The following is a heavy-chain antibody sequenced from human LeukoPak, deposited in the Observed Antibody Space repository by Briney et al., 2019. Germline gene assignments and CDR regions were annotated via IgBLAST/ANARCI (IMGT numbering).Heavy chain of an antibody. V-gene: IGHV3-33*01. Sequence: GRSLRLSCAASGFTFSSYGMHWVRQAPGKGLEWVALIWYDGSNKYYADSVKGRFTISRDNSKNTLYLQMNSLRAEDTAVYYCARDMIHYDFWSGYYPSPGFDYWGQGTLVTVSS. CDR2: IWYDGSNK. CDR1: GFTFSSYG. D-gene: IGHD3-3*01. J-gene: IGHJ4*02. CDR3: ARDMIHYDFWSGYYPSPGFDY.